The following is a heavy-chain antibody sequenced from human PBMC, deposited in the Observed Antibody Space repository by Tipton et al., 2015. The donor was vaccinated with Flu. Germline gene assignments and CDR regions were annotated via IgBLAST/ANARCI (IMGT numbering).Heavy chain of an antibody. J-gene: IGHJ5*02. D-gene: IGHD4-11*01. CDR1: GGFVSSYY. V-gene: IGHV4-4*09. CDR2: IYNNQYT. CDR3: ARRDYSNYVSEPKNWFDP. Sequence: TLSLTCTVSGGFVSSYYWNWIRQPPGKGLEWIGYIYNNQYTKYNPSLKSRVTISVDASKNQFSLTLSSVTAADTAVYYCARRDYSNYVSEPKNWFDPWGQGTLVTVSS.